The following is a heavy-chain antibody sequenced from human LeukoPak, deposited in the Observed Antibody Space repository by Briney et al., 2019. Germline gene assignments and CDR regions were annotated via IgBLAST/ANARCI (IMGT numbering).Heavy chain of an antibody. J-gene: IGHJ4*02. CDR3: ATKQWLAPPPDS. V-gene: IGHV3-74*01. CDR2: INTDGTVT. D-gene: IGHD6-19*01. CDR1: GFTFSKYW. Sequence: GGTLRLSCAASGFTFSKYWMLWVRQAPGKGLESVSRINTDGTVTTYADSVKGRFTVSRDHADNTMFLQMNSVRDEDTAVYYCATKQWLAPPPDSWGQGTPVT.